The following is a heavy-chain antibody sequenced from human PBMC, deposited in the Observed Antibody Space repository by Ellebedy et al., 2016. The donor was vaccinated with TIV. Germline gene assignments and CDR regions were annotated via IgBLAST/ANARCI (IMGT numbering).Heavy chain of an antibody. J-gene: IGHJ4*02. CDR2: ISSYSSYT. Sequence: GESLKISCAASGFTFSDYYMSWIRQAPGKGLEWVSYISSYSSYTNYADSVKGRFTISRDNAKNSLYLQMNSLRAEDTAVYLCARDDYGSGSYSSDWGQGTLVTVSS. CDR1: GFTFSDYY. V-gene: IGHV3-11*06. D-gene: IGHD3-10*01. CDR3: ARDDYGSGSYSSD.